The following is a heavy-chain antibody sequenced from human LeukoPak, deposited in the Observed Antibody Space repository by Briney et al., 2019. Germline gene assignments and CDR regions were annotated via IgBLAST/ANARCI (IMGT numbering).Heavy chain of an antibody. J-gene: IGHJ5*02. V-gene: IGHV3-66*02. CDR1: GFSVSSNY. D-gene: IGHD1-20*01. CDR2: IYSGGTT. CDR3: ASGITGTNNWFDP. Sequence: PGGSLRLSCAASGFSVSSNYMSWVRQAPGKGLEWVSVIYSGGTTYYADSVKGRFTISRDNSKNTLYLQMNSLRAEDTALYYCASGITGTNNWFDPWGQGTLVTVSS.